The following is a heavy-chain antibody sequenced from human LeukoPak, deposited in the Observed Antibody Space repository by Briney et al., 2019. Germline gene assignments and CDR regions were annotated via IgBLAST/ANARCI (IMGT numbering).Heavy chain of an antibody. CDR3: VRDLVIFEY. Sequence: GGFLRLSCTSSGFTFSNYAMTWVRQAPGKGLEWVSTISGAGGSTYYADSVGGRFTISRDNSKNTLSLQMNSLRAEDTAIYYCVRDLVIFEYWGQGTLVTVSS. CDR1: GFTFSNYA. V-gene: IGHV3-23*01. CDR2: ISGAGGST. J-gene: IGHJ4*02.